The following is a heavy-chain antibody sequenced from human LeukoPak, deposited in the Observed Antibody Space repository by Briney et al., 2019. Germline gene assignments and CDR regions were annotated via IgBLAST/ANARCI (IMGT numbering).Heavy chain of an antibody. V-gene: IGHV4-39*07. CDR1: GGSISSSSYY. Sequence: SETLSLTRTVSGGSISSSSYYWGWIRQPPGKGLEWIGCIYDRGPAYYNPSLKSRFTISVDRPKNQFFLNVTSLTAADTAVYFCARSRQASGLFNSWGQGTLVVVSS. CDR3: ARSRQASGLFNS. CDR2: IYDRGPA. D-gene: IGHD3-10*01. J-gene: IGHJ5*01.